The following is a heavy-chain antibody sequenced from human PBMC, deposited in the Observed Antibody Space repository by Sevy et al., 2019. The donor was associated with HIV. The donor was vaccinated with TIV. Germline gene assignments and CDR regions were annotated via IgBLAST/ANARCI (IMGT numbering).Heavy chain of an antibody. J-gene: IGHJ4*02. Sequence: SETLSLTCTVAGDSINTYYWSWIRQPPGKGLEWIGYVSTSGRTNYNPSLKSRGTISLDTSRKQVSLKVTSVTAADAAVYYCARLRWDLVVVPGATPGCYFDQWGQGTLVTVSS. V-gene: IGHV4-4*08. D-gene: IGHD2-2*01. CDR2: VSTSGRT. CDR3: ARLRWDLVVVPGATPGCYFDQ. CDR1: GDSINTYY.